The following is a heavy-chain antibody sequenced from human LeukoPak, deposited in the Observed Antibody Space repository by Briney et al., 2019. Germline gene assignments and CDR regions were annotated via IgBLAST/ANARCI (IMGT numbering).Heavy chain of an antibody. D-gene: IGHD4-23*01. CDR1: GGTFSSYA. Sequence: ASVKVSCKASGGTFSSYAISWVRQAPGQGLEWMGGIIPIFGTANYAQKFQGRVTITADESTSTAYMELSSLRSEDTAVYYCAREGGGKGIFDYWGQGTLVTVSS. J-gene: IGHJ4*02. V-gene: IGHV1-69*01. CDR3: AREGGGKGIFDY. CDR2: IIPIFGTA.